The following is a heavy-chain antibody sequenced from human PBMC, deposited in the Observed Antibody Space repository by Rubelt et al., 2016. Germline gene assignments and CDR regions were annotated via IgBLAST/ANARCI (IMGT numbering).Heavy chain of an antibody. Sequence: QVQLVQSGAEVKKPGASVKVSCKASGYTFTSYGISWVRQAPGQGLEWMGWISAYNGNTNYAQKLEGRGTRTTDPSTSTAYMELRSRRSDDTAVYYCARDLPPFRRYNWNFPLDYWGQGTLVTVSS. CDR3: ARDLPPFRRYNWNFPLDY. J-gene: IGHJ4*02. D-gene: IGHD1-7*01. CDR1: GYTFTSYG. CDR2: ISAYNGNT. V-gene: IGHV1-18*01.